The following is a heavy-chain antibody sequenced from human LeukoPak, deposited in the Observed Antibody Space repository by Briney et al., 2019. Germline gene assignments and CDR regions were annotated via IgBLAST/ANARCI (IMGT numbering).Heavy chain of an antibody. Sequence: ASVKVSCKASGYRFTSYDINWVRQAAGQGVEWMGWMNPNRGKTGYAQKFQGRVTMTRNTAISTAYMQLSSLRSEDTAVYYCARPDSSGYPDAFDIWGQGTMVTVSS. CDR1: GYRFTSYD. CDR2: MNPNRGKT. V-gene: IGHV1-8*01. D-gene: IGHD3-22*01. CDR3: ARPDSSGYPDAFDI. J-gene: IGHJ3*02.